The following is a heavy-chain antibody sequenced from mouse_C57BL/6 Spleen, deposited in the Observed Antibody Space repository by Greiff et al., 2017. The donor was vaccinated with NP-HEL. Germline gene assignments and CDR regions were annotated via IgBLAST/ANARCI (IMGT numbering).Heavy chain of an antibody. Sequence: QVQLKESGAELVRPGASVTLSCKASGYTFTDYEMHWVKQTPVHGLEWIGAIDPETGGTAYNQKFKGKAILTADKSSSTAYMELRSLTSEDSAVYYCTNYYGSSYVSFDYWGQGTTLTVSS. CDR3: TNYYGSSYVSFDY. CDR1: GYTFTDYE. J-gene: IGHJ2*01. V-gene: IGHV1-15*01. CDR2: IDPETGGT. D-gene: IGHD1-1*01.